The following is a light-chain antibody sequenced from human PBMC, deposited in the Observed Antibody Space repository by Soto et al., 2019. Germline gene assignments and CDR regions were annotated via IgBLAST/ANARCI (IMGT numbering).Light chain of an antibody. V-gene: IGKV1-9*01. CDR1: QGISSF. CDR3: LHLNTFPMS. J-gene: IGKJ3*01. CDR2: GAS. Sequence: IQLTQSPSSLSASVGERVTITCRASQGISSFLAWYQQKPGKAPKLLIYGASTLQNGFPSRFSVSGSGTDFTPTIVTLQPEDLATYACLHLNTFPMSFGPGTKVDIK.